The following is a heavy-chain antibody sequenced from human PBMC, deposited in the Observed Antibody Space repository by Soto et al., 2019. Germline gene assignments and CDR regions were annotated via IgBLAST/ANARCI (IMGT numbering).Heavy chain of an antibody. J-gene: IGHJ4*02. D-gene: IGHD3-22*01. CDR3: AKARRWRYCDSSGSYTDY. Sequence: QVQLVQSGAEVKKPGSSVKVSCKASGGTFSSYAISWVRQAPGQGLEWMGGIIPIFGTANYAQKFQGRVTITADKSTSTADMEARSLRSEDTAVSYCAKARRWRYCDSSGSYTDYWGQGTLVSVSS. V-gene: IGHV1-69*06. CDR1: GGTFSSYA. CDR2: IIPIFGTA.